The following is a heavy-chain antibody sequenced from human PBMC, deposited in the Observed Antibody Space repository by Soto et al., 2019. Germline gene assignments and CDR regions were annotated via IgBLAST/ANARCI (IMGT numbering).Heavy chain of an antibody. Sequence: EVQLLESGGGLVQPGGSLRLSCAASGFTFGSYAMSWVRQAPGKGLEWVSLISGTGDSSDYANSVKGRFTISRDYSKTTVFLQMNSMSAEDTAVYFCAKDNGNYGSGSFSHWGQGTLVTVSS. CDR1: GFTFGSYA. D-gene: IGHD3-10*01. CDR2: ISGTGDSS. V-gene: IGHV3-23*01. J-gene: IGHJ4*02. CDR3: AKDNGNYGSGSFSH.